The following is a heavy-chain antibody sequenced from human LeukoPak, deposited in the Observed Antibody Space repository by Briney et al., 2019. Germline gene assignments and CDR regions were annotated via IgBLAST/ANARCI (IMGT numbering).Heavy chain of an antibody. D-gene: IGHD3-10*01. CDR3: ASYITMVN. Sequence: GGSLRLSCAASGFTFSSYAMHWVRQAPGKGLEWVAVISYDGSNKYYTDSVKGRFTISRDNSKNTLYLQMNSLRAEDTAVYYCASYITMVNWGQGTLVTVSS. J-gene: IGHJ4*02. CDR2: ISYDGSNK. CDR1: GFTFSSYA. V-gene: IGHV3-30-3*01.